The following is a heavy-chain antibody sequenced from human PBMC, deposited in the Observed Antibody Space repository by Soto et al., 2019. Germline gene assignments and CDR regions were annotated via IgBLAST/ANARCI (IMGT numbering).Heavy chain of an antibody. D-gene: IGHD3-22*01. Sequence: EVQLVESGGGLVKPGGSLSLSCAASGFTFSNAWMNWVRQAPGKGLEWVGRIKSKTDGGTTDYAAPVKGRFTISRDDSNNTLYLQMNSLKTEDTAVYYCTTDPVRHYYDSSGYSYYWGQGTLVTVSS. V-gene: IGHV3-15*07. J-gene: IGHJ4*02. CDR3: TTDPVRHYYDSSGYSYY. CDR2: IKSKTDGGTT. CDR1: GFTFSNAW.